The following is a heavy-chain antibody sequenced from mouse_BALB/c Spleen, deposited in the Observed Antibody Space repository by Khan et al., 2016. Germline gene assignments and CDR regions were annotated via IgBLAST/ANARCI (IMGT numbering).Heavy chain of an antibody. Sequence: QIQLVQSGPELKKPGETVKISCKASGYTFIDYSMHWVKQAPGKGLKWMGWINTETGEPTFADDFKGRFAFSLETSASTAYLQINNLKNEDTATYVSARMVDYDWAWFAYWGQGTLVTVSA. D-gene: IGHD2-4*01. V-gene: IGHV9-2-1*01. J-gene: IGHJ3*01. CDR1: GYTFIDYS. CDR2: INTETGEP. CDR3: ARMVDYDWAWFAY.